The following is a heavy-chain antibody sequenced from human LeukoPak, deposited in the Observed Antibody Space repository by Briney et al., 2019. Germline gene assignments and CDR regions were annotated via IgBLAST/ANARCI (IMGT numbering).Heavy chain of an antibody. J-gene: IGHJ4*02. CDR1: GSSISSGYY. CDR2: IYHSGST. Sequence: LSETLSLTCTVSGSSISSGYYWGWIRQPPGKGLEWIGRIYHSGSTYYSPSLKSRVTISVDTSKNQFSLKLSSVTAADTAVYYCARVGDDSSGYYANYWGQGTLVTVSS. V-gene: IGHV4-38-2*02. CDR3: ARVGDDSSGYYANY. D-gene: IGHD3-22*01.